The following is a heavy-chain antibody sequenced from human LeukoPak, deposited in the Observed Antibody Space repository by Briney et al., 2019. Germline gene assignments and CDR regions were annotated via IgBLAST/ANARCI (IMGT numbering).Heavy chain of an antibody. D-gene: IGHD2-2*02. V-gene: IGHV3-23*01. CDR3: TKTAPAAIYWFHP. J-gene: IGHJ5*02. CDR1: GFTFSSYA. CDR2: ISGSGGST. Sequence: PGGSLRLSCAASGFTFSSYAMTWVRQAPEKGLEWVSAISGSGGSTYYADSVKGRFTISRDNSKNTLYLQMNSLRAEDTAEYYCTKTAPAAIYWFHPWGQGTLVTVSS.